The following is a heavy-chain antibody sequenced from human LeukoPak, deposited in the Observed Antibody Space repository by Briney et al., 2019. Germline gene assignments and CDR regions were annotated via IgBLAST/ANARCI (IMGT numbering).Heavy chain of an antibody. CDR1: GFTFSSYA. CDR3: ARGYSSGWFYFDD. V-gene: IGHV3-30*14. D-gene: IGHD6-19*01. CDR2: ISYDGSNK. Sequence: GRSLRLSCAASGFTFSSYAMHWVRQAPGKGLEWVAVISYDGSNKYYADSVKGRFTISRDNSMNTLYLQMNSLRVEDTAVYYCARGYSSGWFYFDDWGQGTLVTVSS. J-gene: IGHJ4*02.